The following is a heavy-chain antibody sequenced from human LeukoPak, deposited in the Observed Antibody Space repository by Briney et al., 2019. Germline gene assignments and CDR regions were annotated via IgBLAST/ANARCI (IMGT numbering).Heavy chain of an antibody. D-gene: IGHD2-2*01. CDR1: GFIFSDYW. V-gene: IGHV3-30*18. J-gene: IGHJ5*02. CDR2: ISYDGSNK. Sequence: GGSLRLSCVVSGFIFSDYWMSWVRQAPGKGLEWVAVISYDGSNKYYADSVKGRFTISRDNSKNTLYLQMNSLRAEDTAVYYCAKVRSTSLSNWFDPWGQGTLVTVSS. CDR3: AKVRSTSLSNWFDP.